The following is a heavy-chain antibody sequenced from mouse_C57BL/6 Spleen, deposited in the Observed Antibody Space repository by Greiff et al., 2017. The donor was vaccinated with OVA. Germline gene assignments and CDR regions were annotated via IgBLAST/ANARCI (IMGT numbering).Heavy chain of an antibody. J-gene: IGHJ2*01. CDR1: GFTFSSYA. Sequence: EVLLVESGGGLVKPGGSLTLSCAASGFTFSSYALSWVRQTPEKRLEWVATISNGGSYTYYPDNVKGRFTITRDNAKNNMYLQMSHLKSEDTDMYYCAREMVARGVAKGYFDYWGQGTTLTVSS. V-gene: IGHV5-4*01. CDR2: ISNGGSYT. D-gene: IGHD1-1*01. CDR3: AREMVARGVAKGYFDY.